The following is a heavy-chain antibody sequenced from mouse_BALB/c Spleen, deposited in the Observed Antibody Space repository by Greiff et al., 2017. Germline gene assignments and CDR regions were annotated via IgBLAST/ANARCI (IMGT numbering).Heavy chain of an antibody. CDR2: ISSGGSYT. CDR1: GFTFSSYT. CDR3: TRDDYGSSPPFAY. Sequence: EVMLVESGGGLVKPGGSLKLSCAASGFTFSSYTMSWVRQTPEKRLEWVATISSGGSYTYYPDSVKGRFTISRDNAKNTLYLQMSSLKSEDTAMYYCTRDDYGSSPPFAYWGQGTLVTVSA. V-gene: IGHV5-6-4*01. D-gene: IGHD1-1*01. J-gene: IGHJ3*01.